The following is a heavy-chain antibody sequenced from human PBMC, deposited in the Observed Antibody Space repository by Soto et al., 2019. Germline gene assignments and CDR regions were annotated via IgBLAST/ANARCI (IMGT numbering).Heavy chain of an antibody. Sequence: QVQLVESGGGLVKPGGSLRLSCAASGFTFSDYYMSWFRQAPGRGLEWVSYISGSGSITHDADSAKGRFTISRDNAKNSLYLQMNSLRAEDTAIYYCARVGSTLAAGTPDYWGQGTLVTVSS. CDR2: ISGSGSIT. CDR3: ARVGSTLAAGTPDY. CDR1: GFTFSDYY. D-gene: IGHD6-13*01. V-gene: IGHV3-11*01. J-gene: IGHJ4*02.